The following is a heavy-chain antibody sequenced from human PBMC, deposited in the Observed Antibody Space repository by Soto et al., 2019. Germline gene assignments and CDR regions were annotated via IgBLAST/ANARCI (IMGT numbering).Heavy chain of an antibody. CDR3: ARLRRSYCSSTSCPDTLLGSATAGPDY. Sequence: PGESLKISCKGSGYSFTSYWISWVRQMPGKGLEWMGRIDPSDSYTNYSPSFQGHVTISADKSISTAYLQWSSLKASDTAMYYCARLRRSYCSSTSCPDTLLGSATAGPDYWGQGTRVTFXS. V-gene: IGHV5-10-1*01. D-gene: IGHD2-2*01. CDR2: IDPSDSYT. J-gene: IGHJ4*02. CDR1: GYSFTSYW.